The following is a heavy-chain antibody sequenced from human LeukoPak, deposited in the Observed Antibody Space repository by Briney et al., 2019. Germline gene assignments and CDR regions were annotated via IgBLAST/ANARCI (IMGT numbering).Heavy chain of an antibody. CDR1: GFTFSSYW. V-gene: IGHV3-74*01. J-gene: IGHJ6*04. CDR2: INSDGSST. CDR3: ASDNGYYYYGMDV. Sequence: GGSLRLSCAASGFTFSSYWMHWVRQAPGKGLVWVSRINSDGSSTSYADSVKGRFTISRDNAKNTLHLQMNSLRAEDTAVYYCASDNGYYYYGMDVWGKGTTVTVSS.